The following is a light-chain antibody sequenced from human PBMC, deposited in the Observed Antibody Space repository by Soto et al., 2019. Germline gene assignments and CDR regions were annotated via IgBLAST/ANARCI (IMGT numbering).Light chain of an antibody. Sequence: QSALAQPSSVSGSPGQSITISCTGTSTDVGGYNYVSWYQHHSGKAPKLLIYEVTNRPSGISDRFSGSKSVNTASLTISGLQAEDESDYHCGSYSSTDTPFVFGTGTKVTV. J-gene: IGLJ1*01. CDR2: EVT. V-gene: IGLV2-14*01. CDR3: GSYSSTDTPFV. CDR1: STDVGGYNY.